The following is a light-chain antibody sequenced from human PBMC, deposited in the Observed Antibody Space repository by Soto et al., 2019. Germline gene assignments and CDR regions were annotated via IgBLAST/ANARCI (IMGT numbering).Light chain of an antibody. Sequence: HSVLTQPPSVSGAPGQRVTISCTGSSSNLGAHYDVHWYQQLPGTAPKVLIHGNTNRPSGVPDRFSGSRSGTSASLAITGLQAEDEADYYCQSYDSSLSGYVFGTGTKLTVL. J-gene: IGLJ1*01. CDR1: SSNLGAHYD. CDR2: GNT. CDR3: QSYDSSLSGYV. V-gene: IGLV1-40*01.